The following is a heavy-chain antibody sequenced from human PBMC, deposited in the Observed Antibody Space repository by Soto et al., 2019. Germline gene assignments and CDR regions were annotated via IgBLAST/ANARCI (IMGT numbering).Heavy chain of an antibody. V-gene: IGHV4-61*01. CDR2: IYFTGST. J-gene: IGHJ5*02. CDR3: TRGPPRVQWFDP. Sequence: SETLSLTCTVSGGAVSSGTYYWSWIRQPPGKGLEWIGHIYFTGSTNYNPSLKSRVTMSLDTSRNQFSLKLSSVTAADAAVYYCTRGPPRVQWFDPWGLGTLVTVSS. CDR1: GGAVSSGTYY.